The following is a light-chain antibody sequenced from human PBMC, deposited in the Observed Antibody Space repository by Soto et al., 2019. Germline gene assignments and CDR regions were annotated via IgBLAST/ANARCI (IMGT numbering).Light chain of an antibody. CDR3: CSYAGSSTWV. CDR2: EGS. J-gene: IGLJ3*02. CDR1: SSDVGSYNL. Sequence: QSALTQPASVSGSPVQSITISCAAISSDVGSYNLVSWYQQHPGKAPKLMIYEGSKRPSGVSNRFSGSKSGNTASLTISGLQAADEADYYCCSYAGSSTWVFGGGTKLNVL. V-gene: IGLV2-23*01.